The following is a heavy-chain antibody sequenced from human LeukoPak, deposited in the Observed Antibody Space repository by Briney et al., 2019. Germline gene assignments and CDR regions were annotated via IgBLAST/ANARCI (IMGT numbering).Heavy chain of an antibody. CDR2: INKRATII. CDR1: GFTFSNYW. CDR3: VRDLILVWTPGDDFDH. J-gene: IGHJ4*02. Sequence: GGSLRLSCAASGFTFSNYWMHWVHQAPGKGLEWVSRINKRATIISYADSVKGRFTISRENARNTLYLQMNSLTAEDTAVYYCVRDLILVWTPGDDFDHWGQGTLVTVSS. D-gene: IGHD3-16*01. V-gene: IGHV3-74*01.